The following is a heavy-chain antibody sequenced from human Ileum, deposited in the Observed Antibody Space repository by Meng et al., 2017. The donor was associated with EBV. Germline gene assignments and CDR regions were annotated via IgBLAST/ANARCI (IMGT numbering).Heavy chain of an antibody. CDR1: GGSISSYY. CDR3: ARGGWSLDY. V-gene: IGHV4-59*08. Sequence: QVQRQGSGPGLVKPSDTLFLPCTVSGGSISSYYWSWIRQPPGKGLEWIGYIYYIGSTNYNPSLKSRVTISVDTSKNQFSLNLSSVTAADTAVYYCARGGWSLDYWGQGTLVTVSS. CDR2: IYYIGST. J-gene: IGHJ4*02. D-gene: IGHD2-15*01.